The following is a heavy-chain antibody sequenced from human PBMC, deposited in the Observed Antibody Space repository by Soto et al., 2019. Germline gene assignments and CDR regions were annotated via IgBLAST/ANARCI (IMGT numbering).Heavy chain of an antibody. D-gene: IGHD6-6*01. CDR2: ISSSSSYI. CDR1: GFTFSSYS. Sequence: GGSLRLSCAASGFTFSSYSMNWVRQAPGKGLEWVSSISSSSSYIYYADSVKGRFTISRDNAKNSLYLQMNSLRAEDTAVYYCASVSSSVLPPRWGQGTLVTVSS. J-gene: IGHJ4*02. CDR3: ASVSSSVLPPR. V-gene: IGHV3-21*01.